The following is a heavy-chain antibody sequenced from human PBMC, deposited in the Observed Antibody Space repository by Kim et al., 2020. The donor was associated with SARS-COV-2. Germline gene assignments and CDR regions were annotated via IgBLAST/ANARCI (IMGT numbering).Heavy chain of an antibody. CDR1: GGSISSYY. V-gene: IGHV4-59*08. J-gene: IGHJ4*02. CDR3: ARPGGYYYDSSGYYY. D-gene: IGHD3-22*01. Sequence: SETLSLTCTVSGGSISSYYWSWIRQPPGKGLEWIGYIYYSGSTNYNPSLKSRVTISVDTSKNQFSLKLSSVTAADTAVYYCARPGGYYYDSSGYYYWGQGTLVTVSS. CDR2: IYYSGST.